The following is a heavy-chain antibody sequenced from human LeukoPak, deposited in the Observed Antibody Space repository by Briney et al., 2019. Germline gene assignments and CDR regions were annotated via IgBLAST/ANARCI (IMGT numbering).Heavy chain of an antibody. CDR2: MNPNSGNT. CDR3: ARSGLPMVRGVIIKSYYYYGMDV. CDR1: GYTLTSYD. J-gene: IGHJ6*02. V-gene: IGHV1-8*01. Sequence: ASVKVSCKASGYTLTSYDINWVRQATGQGLEWMGWMNPNSGNTGYAQKFQGRVTMTRNTSISTAYMELSSLRSEDTAVYYCARSGLPMVRGVIIKSYYYYGMDVWGQGTMVTVSS. D-gene: IGHD3-10*01.